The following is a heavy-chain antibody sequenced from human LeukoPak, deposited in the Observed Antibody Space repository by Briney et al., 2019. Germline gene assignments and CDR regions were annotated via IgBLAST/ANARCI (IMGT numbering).Heavy chain of an antibody. Sequence: ASVKVSCKASGYTFTSYDINWVRQAPGQGLEWMGIINPSGGSTSYAQKFQGRVTMTRDMSTSTVYMELSSLRSEDTAVYYCARTYYGSGNYYYYYMDVWGKGTTVTVSS. J-gene: IGHJ6*03. CDR3: ARTYYGSGNYYYYYMDV. CDR1: GYTFTSYD. CDR2: INPSGGST. V-gene: IGHV1-46*01. D-gene: IGHD3-10*01.